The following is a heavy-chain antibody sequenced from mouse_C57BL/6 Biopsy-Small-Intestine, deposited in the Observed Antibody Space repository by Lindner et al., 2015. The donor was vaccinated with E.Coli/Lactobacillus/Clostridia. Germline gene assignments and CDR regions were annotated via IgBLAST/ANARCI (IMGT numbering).Heavy chain of an antibody. V-gene: IGHV1-5*01. J-gene: IGHJ3*01. CDR1: GYTFTSYW. CDR3: TRDPYYYGASWFAY. CDR2: IYPGNSDT. Sequence: VQLQESGTVLARPGASVKMSCKTSGYTFTSYWMHWVKQRPGQGLGWIGAIYPGNSDTSYNQKFKGKAKLTAVTSASTAYMELSSLTNEDSAVYYCTRDPYYYGASWFAYWGQGTLVTVSA. D-gene: IGHD1-1*01.